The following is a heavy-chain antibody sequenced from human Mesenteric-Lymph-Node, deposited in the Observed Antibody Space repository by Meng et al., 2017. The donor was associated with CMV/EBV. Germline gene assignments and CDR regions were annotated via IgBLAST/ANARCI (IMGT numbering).Heavy chain of an antibody. J-gene: IGHJ4*02. CDR1: GFTFSSSN. CDR3: ATYWSADY. Sequence: GESLKISCEASGFTFSSSNMHWVRKAPGKGLEWVAFIRYDGSNKYYADSVKGRFTISRDNSKNTLYLQMNSLRAEDTAMYYCATYWSADYWGQGTLVTVSS. V-gene: IGHV3-30*02. D-gene: IGHD1-1*01. CDR2: IRYDGSNK.